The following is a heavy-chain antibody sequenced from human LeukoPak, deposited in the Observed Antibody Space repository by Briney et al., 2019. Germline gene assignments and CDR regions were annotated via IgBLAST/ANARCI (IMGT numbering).Heavy chain of an antibody. CDR2: IRYDGNNK. Sequence: GGSLRLSCAASGFSFSSYATHWVRQAPGKGLEWVAFIRYDGNNKNYADSVKGRFTISRDNSKDTLYLQMNSLRAEDTAVYYCAKGDDYGANTLIPKYNWFDPWGQGTLVTVSS. V-gene: IGHV3-30*02. J-gene: IGHJ5*02. D-gene: IGHD4-23*01. CDR1: GFSFSSYA. CDR3: AKGDDYGANTLIPKYNWFDP.